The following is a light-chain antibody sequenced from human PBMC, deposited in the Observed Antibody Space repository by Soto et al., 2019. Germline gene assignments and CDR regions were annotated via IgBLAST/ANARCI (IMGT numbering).Light chain of an antibody. CDR2: GAS. V-gene: IGKV3D-15*01. Sequence: EIAMTQSPATMSVPPGERATLSCRASQSVNIHLAWYQQKPGQAPRLPIYGASARATGIPAKFSGSGSGTEFTLTITSLQSEDFAVYYCQQYNNWPQTFGQGTKVDIK. J-gene: IGKJ1*01. CDR1: QSVNIH. CDR3: QQYNNWPQT.